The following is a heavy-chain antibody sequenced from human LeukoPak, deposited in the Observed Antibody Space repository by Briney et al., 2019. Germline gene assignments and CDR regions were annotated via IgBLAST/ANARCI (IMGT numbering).Heavy chain of an antibody. CDR1: GGSISSYY. CDR3: VRGVGAWGGAFDI. V-gene: IGHV4-59*01. J-gene: IGHJ3*02. CDR2: IYYSGST. D-gene: IGHD1-26*01. Sequence: SETLSLTCTVSGGSISSYYWSWIRQPPGKGLEWIGYIYYSGSTNYNPSLKSRVTISVDTSKNQFSLKLSSVTAADTAVYYCVRGVGAWGGAFDIWGQGTMVTVSS.